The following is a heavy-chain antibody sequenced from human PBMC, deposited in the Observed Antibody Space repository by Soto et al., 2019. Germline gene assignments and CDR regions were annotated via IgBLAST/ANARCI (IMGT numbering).Heavy chain of an antibody. CDR3: TRDPGVQAAMRGGASYYYMDV. D-gene: IGHD2-2*01. CDR2: IRSKAYGGTT. V-gene: IGHV3-49*03. J-gene: IGHJ6*03. Sequence: GGSLRLSCTASGFTFGDYAMSWFRQAPGKGLEWVGFIRSKAYGGTTEYAASVKGRFTISRDDSKSIAYLQMNSLKTEDTAVYYCTRDPGVQAAMRGGASYYYMDVWGKGTTVTVSS. CDR1: GFTFGDYA.